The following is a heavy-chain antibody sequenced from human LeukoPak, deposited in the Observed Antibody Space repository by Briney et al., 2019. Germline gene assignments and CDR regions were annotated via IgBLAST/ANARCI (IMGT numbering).Heavy chain of an antibody. D-gene: IGHD3-22*01. V-gene: IGHV3-21*01. CDR3: ARDPVEYYYDSSGFDY. CDR2: ISSSSSYI. Sequence: GGSLRLPCAASGFTFSSYSMNWVRQAPGKGLEWVSSISSSSSYIYYADSVKGRFTISRDNAKNSLYLQMNSLRAEDTAVYYCARDPVEYYYDSSGFDYWGQGTLVTVSS. CDR1: GFTFSSYS. J-gene: IGHJ4*02.